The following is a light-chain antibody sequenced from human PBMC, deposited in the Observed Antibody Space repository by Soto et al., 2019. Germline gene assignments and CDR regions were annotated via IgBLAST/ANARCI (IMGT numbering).Light chain of an antibody. CDR3: CLYVGGRTYV. CDR2: DDA. Sequence: QSARTQPASVSGSAGQAITISCTGTVGLVSWYQQHPGKVPKLIIYDDAKRPSGVSSRFSGSKSGNTASLTISGLQTEDEADYYCCLYVGGRTYVFGTGTKVTVL. J-gene: IGLJ1*01. CDR1: VGL. V-gene: IGLV2-23*01.